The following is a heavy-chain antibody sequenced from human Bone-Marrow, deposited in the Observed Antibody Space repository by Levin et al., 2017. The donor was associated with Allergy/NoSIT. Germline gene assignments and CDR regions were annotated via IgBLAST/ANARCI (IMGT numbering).Heavy chain of an antibody. J-gene: IGHJ6*02. CDR3: ARRYCSSTSCLMDV. CDR2: ITTSGSTI. D-gene: IGHD2-2*01. Sequence: GGSLRLSCAASGFTFSSYDMNWVRQAPGKGLEWVSYITTSGSTIYYADSVKGRFTISRDNAKNSLYLQMNSLRAEDTAVYYCARRYCSSTSCLMDVWGQGTTVTVSS. CDR1: GFTFSSYD. V-gene: IGHV3-48*03.